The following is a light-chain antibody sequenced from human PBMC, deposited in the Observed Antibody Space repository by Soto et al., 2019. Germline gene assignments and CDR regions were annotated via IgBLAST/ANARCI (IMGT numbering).Light chain of an antibody. CDR3: SAYTHSNTVI. CDR1: SSDVAAYNF. J-gene: IGLJ2*01. Sequence: QSALTQPASVSGSPGQSITISCTGTSSDVAAYNFVSWYQQHPGEVPKLMIYEVIQRPSGISDRFSGSKSGNTASLTISGLQAEDEADYYCSAYTHSNTVIFGGGTKLTVL. V-gene: IGLV2-14*03. CDR2: EVI.